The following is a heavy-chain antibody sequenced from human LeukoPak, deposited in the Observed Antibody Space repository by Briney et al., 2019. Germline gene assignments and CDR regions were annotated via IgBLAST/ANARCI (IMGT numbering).Heavy chain of an antibody. J-gene: IGHJ5*02. Sequence: SETLSLTCTVSGGSISSGSYYWSWIRQPAGKGLEWIGRIYTSGSTNYNPSLKSRVTISVDTSKNQFSLKLSSVTAADTAVYYCSSEYYYDSSGYKTWGQGTLVTVSS. CDR3: SSEYYYDSSGYKT. CDR2: IYTSGST. CDR1: GGSISSGSYY. D-gene: IGHD3-22*01. V-gene: IGHV4-61*02.